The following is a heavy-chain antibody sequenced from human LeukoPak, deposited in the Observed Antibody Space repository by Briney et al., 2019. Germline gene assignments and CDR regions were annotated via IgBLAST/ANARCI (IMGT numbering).Heavy chain of an antibody. CDR2: IYYYGST. Sequence: SETLSLTCTVSGGSMTNYYWTWIRQPPGEGLEWLAYIYYYGSTNYNPSLESRLTLTVDTTKNQFSLKLSSVTAADTSVYYCAREGAGSYGFRYIDVWGKGTTVTVS. CDR1: GGSMTNYY. CDR3: AREGAGSYGFRYIDV. V-gene: IGHV4-59*01. J-gene: IGHJ6*03. D-gene: IGHD5-18*01.